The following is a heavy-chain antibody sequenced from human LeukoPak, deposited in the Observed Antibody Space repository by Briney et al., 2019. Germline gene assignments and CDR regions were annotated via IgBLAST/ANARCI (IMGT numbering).Heavy chain of an antibody. D-gene: IGHD2-15*01. CDR1: GGSISSSSYY. Sequence: PSETLSLTCTVSGGSISSSSYYWGWIRQPPGKGLEWIGSIYYSGSTYYNPSLKSRVTISVDTSKNQFSLKLSSVTAADTAVYYCARVYCSGGSCPRAFDIWGQGTMVTVSS. CDR2: IYYSGST. V-gene: IGHV4-39*07. CDR3: ARVYCSGGSCPRAFDI. J-gene: IGHJ3*02.